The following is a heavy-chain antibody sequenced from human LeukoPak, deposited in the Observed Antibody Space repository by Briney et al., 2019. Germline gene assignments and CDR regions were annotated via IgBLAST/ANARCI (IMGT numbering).Heavy chain of an antibody. V-gene: IGHV4-39*02. Sequence: PSETLSLTCSVSGVSITSTSYIWVWIRQPPGRGLEWIGSIYYSGSFYYSPSLKSRLTISVDTSRDHFSLKLSSVTAADTAVYYCARDKDGYVWGTYRWWGQGTLVTVSS. J-gene: IGHJ4*02. CDR3: ARDKDGYVWGTYRW. CDR1: GVSITSTSYI. CDR2: IYYSGSF. D-gene: IGHD3-16*02.